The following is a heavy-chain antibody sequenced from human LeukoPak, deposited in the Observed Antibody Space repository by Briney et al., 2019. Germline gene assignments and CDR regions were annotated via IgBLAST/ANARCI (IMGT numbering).Heavy chain of an antibody. V-gene: IGHV3-21*01. CDR1: GFTFSSYS. D-gene: IGHD4-23*01. Sequence: PGGSLRLSCAASGFTFSSYSMNWVRQAPGKGLEWVSFISSSGTYIYYADSMKGRFTISRDNAKNSLYLQMNSLRAEDTALYYCARNGGNSDFDHWGQGTLVTVSS. J-gene: IGHJ4*02. CDR3: ARNGGNSDFDH. CDR2: ISSSGTYI.